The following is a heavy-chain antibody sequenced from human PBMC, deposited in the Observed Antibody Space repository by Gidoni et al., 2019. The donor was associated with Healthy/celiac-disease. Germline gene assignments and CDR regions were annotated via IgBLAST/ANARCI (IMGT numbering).Heavy chain of an antibody. D-gene: IGHD2-15*01. CDR1: GFTFSSYG. V-gene: IGHV3-30*18. Sequence: QVQLVESGGGVVQPGRSLRLSCAASGFTFSSYGMHWVRQAPGTGLEWVAVISYDGSNKYYADSVKGRFTISRDNSKNTLYLQMNSLRAEDTAVYYCAKDFFGVVVVAAMLTPRSQDYYYYGMDVWGQGTTVTVSS. CDR3: AKDFFGVVVVAAMLTPRSQDYYYYGMDV. J-gene: IGHJ6*02. CDR2: ISYDGSNK.